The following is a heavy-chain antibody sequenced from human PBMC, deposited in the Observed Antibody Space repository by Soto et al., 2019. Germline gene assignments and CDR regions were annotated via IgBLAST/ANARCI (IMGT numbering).Heavy chain of an antibody. V-gene: IGHV5-51*01. CDR1: GYSFTSYW. CDR3: ARQAIDYYYDSSGYYYFDY. CDR2: IYPGDSDT. J-gene: IGHJ4*02. Sequence: GESLKISCKGSGYSFTSYWIGWVRQMPGKGLEWMGIIYPGDSDTRYSPSFQGQVTISADKSISTAYLQWSSLKASDTAMYYCARQAIDYYYDSSGYYYFDYWGQGTLVTVS. D-gene: IGHD3-22*01.